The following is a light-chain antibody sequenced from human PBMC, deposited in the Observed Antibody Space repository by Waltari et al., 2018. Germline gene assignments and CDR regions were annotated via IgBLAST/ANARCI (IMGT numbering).Light chain of an antibody. J-gene: IGKJ5*01. Sequence: IQMTQSPYTLSASVGDRVTITCRASQSIDRWLALHQQKPGKAPKALIYKTSSLESGVPSRFSGSGSGTEFTLTISSLQPDDFATYYCQQYYSDSITFGQGTRLEIK. V-gene: IGKV1-5*03. CDR2: KTS. CDR1: QSIDRW. CDR3: QQYYSDSIT.